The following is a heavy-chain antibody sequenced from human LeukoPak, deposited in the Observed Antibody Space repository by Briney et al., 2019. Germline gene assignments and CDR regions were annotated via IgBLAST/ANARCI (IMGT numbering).Heavy chain of an antibody. CDR3: ARLPRYDFWS. Sequence: KPSETLSLTCTVSGGSISINNYYWGWIRQPPGKGLEWIGNIYYSGSTYYNPSLKGRVTISVDTSKNQFSLKLSSVTAADTAVYYCARLPRYDFWSWGQGTLVTVSS. CDR1: GGSISINNYY. CDR2: IYYSGST. D-gene: IGHD3-3*01. V-gene: IGHV4-39*01. J-gene: IGHJ4*02.